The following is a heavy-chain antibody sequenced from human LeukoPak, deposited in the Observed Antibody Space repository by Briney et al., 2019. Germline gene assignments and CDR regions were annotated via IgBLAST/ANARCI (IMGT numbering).Heavy chain of an antibody. V-gene: IGHV4-31*03. CDR1: GGSISSGGYY. Sequence: PSGTLSLTCTVSGGSISSGGYYCSWIGQHPGNGLEWIGYIYYSGSTYYNPSLKSRVTISVDTSKNQFSLKLSSVTAADKAVYYCARGWRTGIDCWGQGTLVTVSS. D-gene: IGHD1-14*01. CDR2: IYYSGST. CDR3: ARGWRTGIDC. J-gene: IGHJ4*02.